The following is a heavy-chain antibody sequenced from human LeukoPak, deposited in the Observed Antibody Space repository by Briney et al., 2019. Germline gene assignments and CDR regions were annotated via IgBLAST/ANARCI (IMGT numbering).Heavy chain of an antibody. CDR1: GFTVSSNY. CDR3: ARGSDFWSGYHSLGMDV. Sequence: PGGSLRLSCAASGFTVSSNYMSWVRQAPGKGLEWVANINQDGSEKYYVDSVKGRFTISRDNAKNSLYLQMNSLRAEDTAVYYCARGSDFWSGYHSLGMDVWGQGTTVTVSS. J-gene: IGHJ6*02. V-gene: IGHV3-7*03. D-gene: IGHD3-3*01. CDR2: INQDGSEK.